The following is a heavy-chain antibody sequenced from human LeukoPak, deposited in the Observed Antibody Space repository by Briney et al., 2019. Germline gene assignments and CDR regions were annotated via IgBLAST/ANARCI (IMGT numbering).Heavy chain of an antibody. D-gene: IGHD3-22*01. CDR1: GFTFRSYS. CDR2: ISSSSSTI. V-gene: IGHV3-48*02. CDR3: ARARYYYDSSGYYFDY. Sequence: GGSLRLSCAASGFTFRSYSMNWVRQAPGQGLEWVSYISSSSSTIYYADSVKGRFTISRDNAKNSLYVQMNSLRDEDTAVYFCARARYYYDSSGYYFDYWGQGTLVTVSS. J-gene: IGHJ4*02.